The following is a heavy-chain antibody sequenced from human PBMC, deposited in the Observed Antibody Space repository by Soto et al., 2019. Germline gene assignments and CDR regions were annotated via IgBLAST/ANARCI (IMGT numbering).Heavy chain of an antibody. CDR2: IYWDDDK. D-gene: IGHD2-15*01. CDR1: GFSLSTSGVG. J-gene: IGHJ6*02. Sequence: QITLKESGPTLVKPTQTLTLTCTFSGFSLSTSGVGVAWIRQPPGKALEWLALIYWDDDKRYRPSLESRLTITKDTSKNRVVLTMTNMDPVDTATYYCAYLPCSGGSGDWFSFSGMDVWGQGTTVTVSS. V-gene: IGHV2-5*02. CDR3: AYLPCSGGSGDWFSFSGMDV.